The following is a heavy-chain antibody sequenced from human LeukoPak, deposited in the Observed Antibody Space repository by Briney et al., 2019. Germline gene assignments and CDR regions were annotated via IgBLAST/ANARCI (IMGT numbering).Heavy chain of an antibody. V-gene: IGHV3-21*01. CDR3: ARDRQAGGTFDFDY. D-gene: IGHD1-26*01. CDR1: GFSFSTYT. J-gene: IGHJ4*02. CDR2: ISSGSKYT. Sequence: GGSLRLSCADSGFSFSTYTMNWVRQAPGKGLEWVSSISSGSKYTYYANSVQGRFTISRDNAKNALYLQMNSLRAEDTAVYYCARDRQAGGTFDFDYWGQGTLVTVS.